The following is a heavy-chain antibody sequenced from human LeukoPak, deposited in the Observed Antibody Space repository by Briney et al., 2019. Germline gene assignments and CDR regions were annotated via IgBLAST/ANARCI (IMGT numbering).Heavy chain of an antibody. V-gene: IGHV2-5*01. J-gene: IGHJ3*02. CDR1: GFSFSTGEVG. CDR2: IYENDEK. D-gene: IGHD2-15*01. Sequence: SGPTLVNPTQTITLTCTFSGFSFSTGEVGVGWIRQPPGGALEWLGVIYENDEKLYSSSLQNRLSITKDTSKNQVVLTTANMDPVDTATYYCAHRHRGVASDIWGQETMVTV. CDR3: AHRHRGVASDI.